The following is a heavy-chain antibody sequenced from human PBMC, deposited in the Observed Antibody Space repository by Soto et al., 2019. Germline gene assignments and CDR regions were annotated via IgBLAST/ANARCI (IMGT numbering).Heavy chain of an antibody. J-gene: IGHJ4*02. Sequence: EVQLVESGGGLVQPGGSLRLSCAASGFTFSSFWMHWVRQAPGEGLVWVSRINSDGSNTNYADSVKGRFTISRANAKNTLYLQMNSLGAEDTAVSYCARGGVPVATSYWGQGTLVSVSS. V-gene: IGHV3-74*01. D-gene: IGHD2-2*01. CDR3: ARGGVPVATSY. CDR2: INSDGSNT. CDR1: GFTFSSFW.